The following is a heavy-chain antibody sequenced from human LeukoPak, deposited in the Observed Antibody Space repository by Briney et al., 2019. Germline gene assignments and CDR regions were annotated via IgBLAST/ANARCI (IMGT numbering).Heavy chain of an antibody. CDR1: GFTFDDYA. CDR2: ISWNSGSI. J-gene: IGHJ6*02. V-gene: IGHV3-9*01. Sequence: GRSLRLSCAASGFTFDDYAMHWVRQAPGKGLEWVSGISWNSGSIGYADSVKGRFTISRDNAKNSLYLQMNSLRAEDTALYYCAKDMRVAVGLPDVWSQGTAVTVSS. CDR3: AKDMRVAVGLPDV. D-gene: IGHD1-26*01.